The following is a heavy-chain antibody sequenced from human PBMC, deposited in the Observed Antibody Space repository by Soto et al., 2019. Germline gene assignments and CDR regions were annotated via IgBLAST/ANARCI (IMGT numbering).Heavy chain of an antibody. V-gene: IGHV5-51*01. D-gene: IGHD2-15*01. CDR3: ARRHRCSGGSCYSVFDL. J-gene: IGHJ4*02. Sequence: GESLKISCKGSGYTFTSNWIGWVRQMPGKGLEWMGIIYPGDSDTRYSPSFQGQVTISADKSISTAYLQWNSLKASDTAIYYCARRHRCSGGSCYSVFDLWGQGTLVTVSS. CDR2: IYPGDSDT. CDR1: GYTFTSNW.